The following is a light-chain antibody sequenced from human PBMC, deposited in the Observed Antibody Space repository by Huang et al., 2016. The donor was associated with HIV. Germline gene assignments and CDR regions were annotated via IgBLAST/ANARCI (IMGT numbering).Light chain of an antibody. CDR2: AAS. J-gene: IGKJ4*01. CDR1: QGISDS. V-gene: IGKV1-NL1*01. CDR3: QQYFDTIPT. Sequence: DIHMTQSPSSLSASVGDRFTITCRASQGISDSLAWYQQKSGRPPKVLVYAASTLESGVPSRFRGSGSGTDHTLTISSLQHEDLATYYCQQYFDTIPTFGGGTKVEIK.